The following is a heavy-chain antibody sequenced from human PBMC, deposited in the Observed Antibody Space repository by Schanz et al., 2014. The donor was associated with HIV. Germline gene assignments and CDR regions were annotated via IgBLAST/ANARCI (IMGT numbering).Heavy chain of an antibody. CDR2: MNDSGSS. D-gene: IGHD3-16*01. V-gene: IGHV4-59*12. Sequence: QVQLQESGPGLLKPSETLSLTCTVSGDSISTYYWSWIRQAPGKGLQWIGEMNDSGSSDYNPSLKSRFTSSVDTSKNQFSLKLVSVTAADTAVYYCARGFFMSRDYDYILGSSRYAAWFDPWGQGTLVTVSS. CDR1: GDSISTYY. CDR3: ARGFFMSRDYDYILGSSRYAAWFDP. J-gene: IGHJ5*02.